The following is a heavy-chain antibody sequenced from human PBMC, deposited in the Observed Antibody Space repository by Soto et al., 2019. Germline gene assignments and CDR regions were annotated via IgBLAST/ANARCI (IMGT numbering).Heavy chain of an antibody. D-gene: IGHD3-22*01. CDR1: GYTFTGYY. CDR2: INPNSGGT. Sequence: ASVKVSCKASGYTFTGYYMHWVRQAPGQGLEWMGWINPNSGGTNYAQKFQGWVTMTRDTSISTAYMELSRLRSDDTAVYYCARGRSSGYADYCGMDVWGQGTTVTVSS. V-gene: IGHV1-2*04. CDR3: ARGRSSGYADYCGMDV. J-gene: IGHJ6*02.